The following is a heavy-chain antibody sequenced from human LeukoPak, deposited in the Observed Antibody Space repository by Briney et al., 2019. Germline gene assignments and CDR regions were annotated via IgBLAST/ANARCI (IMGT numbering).Heavy chain of an antibody. V-gene: IGHV3-30*16. CDR1: GFTFSSYA. CDR2: ISYDGSNK. D-gene: IGHD6-13*01. CDR3: ARDRGSSSWYWFDP. Sequence: GRSLRLSCAASGFTFSSYAMHWVRQAPGKGLEWVAVISYDGSNKYYADSVKGRFTISRDNSKNTLYLQMNSLRAEDTAVYYCARDRGSSSWYWFDPWGQGTLVTVSS. J-gene: IGHJ5*02.